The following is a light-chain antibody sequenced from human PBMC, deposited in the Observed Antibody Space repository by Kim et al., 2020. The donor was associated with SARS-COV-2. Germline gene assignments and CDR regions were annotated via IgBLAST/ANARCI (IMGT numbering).Light chain of an antibody. CDR3: QQYGSSPT. V-gene: IGKV3-20*01. CDR1: QSVSSSY. J-gene: IGKJ1*01. Sequence: LSPGETATLSCRGRQSVSSSYLAWYQQNPGQAPRPLIYGASSRATGIPERLSGRGSGTDFTLTISRLGPEDFAVYYCQQYGSSPTFGQGTKVDIK. CDR2: GAS.